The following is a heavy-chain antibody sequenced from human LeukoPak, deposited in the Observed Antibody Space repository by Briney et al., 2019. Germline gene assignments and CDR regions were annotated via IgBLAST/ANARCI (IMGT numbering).Heavy chain of an antibody. CDR3: AKAVWTSGYYYVGDY. Sequence: GGSLRLSCAASGFTFSTYTMSWVRQAPGKGLEWVSGISGSGGSTYYADSVKGRFTISRDNSKDTLSLQMNSLRADDTAVYYCAKAVWTSGYYYVGDYWGQGTLVTVSS. V-gene: IGHV3-23*01. CDR1: GFTFSTYT. CDR2: ISGSGGST. D-gene: IGHD3-22*01. J-gene: IGHJ4*02.